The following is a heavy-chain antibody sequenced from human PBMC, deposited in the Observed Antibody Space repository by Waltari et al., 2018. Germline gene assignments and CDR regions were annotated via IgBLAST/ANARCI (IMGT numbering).Heavy chain of an antibody. CDR1: GGSFSGYY. V-gene: IGHV4-34*01. CDR3: ARAPFLLWFGEASSRFFDY. Sequence: YGGSFSGYYWSWIRQPPGKGLEWIGEINHSGSTNYNPSLKSRVTISVDTSKNQFSLKLSSVTAADTAVYYCARAPFLLWFGEASSRFFDYWGQGTLVTVSS. J-gene: IGHJ4*02. D-gene: IGHD3-10*01. CDR2: INHSGST.